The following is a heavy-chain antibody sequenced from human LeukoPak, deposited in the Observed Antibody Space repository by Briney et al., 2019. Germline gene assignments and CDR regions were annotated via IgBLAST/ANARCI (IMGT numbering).Heavy chain of an antibody. J-gene: IGHJ2*01. CDR2: IYYSGST. CDR1: GGSISSYY. CDR3: ARRTPFSLEYWYFDL. V-gene: IGHV4-59*08. Sequence: TSETLSLTCTVSGGSISSYYWSWIRQPPGEGLEWMGYIYYSGSTNYNPSLKSRVTISVDTSKNQFSLKLSSVTAADTAVYYCARRTPFSLEYWYFDLWGRGTLVTVSS.